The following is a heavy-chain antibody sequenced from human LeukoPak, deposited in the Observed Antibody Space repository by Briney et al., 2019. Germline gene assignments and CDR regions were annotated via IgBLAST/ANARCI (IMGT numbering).Heavy chain of an antibody. CDR1: GGSFSGYY. CDR2: IDHSGST. D-gene: IGHD3-3*01. Sequence: SETLSLTCAVYGGSFSGYYWSWIRPPPGKGLDLIGEIDHSGSTNYNPSLKSRVTISVDTSTNQFALKLSSVTAADTAVYYCARGSRTYYDFWRGYYQNWFDPWGQGTLVTVSS. J-gene: IGHJ5*02. V-gene: IGHV4-34*01. CDR3: ARGSRTYYDFWRGYYQNWFDP.